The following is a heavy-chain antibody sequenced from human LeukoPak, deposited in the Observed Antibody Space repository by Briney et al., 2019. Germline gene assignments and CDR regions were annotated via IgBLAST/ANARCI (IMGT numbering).Heavy chain of an antibody. J-gene: IGHJ4*02. D-gene: IGHD2-2*02. Sequence: GGSLRLSCAASGFTFSSYAMSWVRQAPGKGLEWASAISGSGGSTYYADSVKGRFTISRDNSKNTLYLQMNSLRAEDTAVYYCAKGQYQLLYCFDYWGQGTLVTVSS. CDR1: GFTFSSYA. CDR2: ISGSGGST. CDR3: AKGQYQLLYCFDY. V-gene: IGHV3-23*01.